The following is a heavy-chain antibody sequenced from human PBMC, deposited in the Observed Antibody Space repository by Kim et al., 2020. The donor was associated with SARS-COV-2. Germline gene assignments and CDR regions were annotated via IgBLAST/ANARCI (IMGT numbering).Heavy chain of an antibody. CDR2: ISYDGSNK. D-gene: IGHD2-21*02. CDR1: GFTFSSYA. J-gene: IGHJ4*02. V-gene: IGHV3-30*04. Sequence: GGSLRLSCAASGFTFSSYAMHWVRQAPGKGLEWVAVISYDGSNKYYADSVKGRFTISRDNSKNTLYRQMNSLRAEDTAVYYCARLPGVTATSDIDYWGQGTLVTVSS. CDR3: ARLPGVTATSDIDY.